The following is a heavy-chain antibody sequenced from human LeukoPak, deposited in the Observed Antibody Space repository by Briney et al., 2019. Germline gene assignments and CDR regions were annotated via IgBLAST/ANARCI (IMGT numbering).Heavy chain of an antibody. J-gene: IGHJ4*02. Sequence: GGSLRLSCAASGFTFSSYAMGWVRQAPGKGLEWVSSISGSGGSTYYADSVKGRFTISRDNSKNTLYLQMNSLRAEDTAVYYCAKSAEGGYYDSSGYQFEYWGQGTLVTVSS. V-gene: IGHV3-23*01. D-gene: IGHD3-22*01. CDR1: GFTFSSYA. CDR3: AKSAEGGYYDSSGYQFEY. CDR2: ISGSGGST.